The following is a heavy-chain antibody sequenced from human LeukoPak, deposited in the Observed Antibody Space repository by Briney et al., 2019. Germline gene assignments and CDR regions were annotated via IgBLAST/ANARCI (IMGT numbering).Heavy chain of an antibody. J-gene: IGHJ5*02. V-gene: IGHV4-34*01. CDR3: ARGGARWVVVPTAHKKNWFDP. Sequence: PSETLSPTCAVYGGSFSRYYRSWIRQPPGKGLEWIGEINHSGSTNYNPSLKSRVTISVDTSKNQFSLKRSSVTAADTAVYYCARGGARWVVVPTAHKKNWFDPWGQGALVTVSS. CDR2: INHSGST. D-gene: IGHD2-2*01. CDR1: GGSFSRYY.